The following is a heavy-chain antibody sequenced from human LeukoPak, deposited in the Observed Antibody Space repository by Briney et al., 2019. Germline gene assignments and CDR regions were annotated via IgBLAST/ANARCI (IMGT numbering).Heavy chain of an antibody. CDR2: ISSWGGST. CDR1: GFTFSTYA. V-gene: IGHV3-23*01. Sequence: QPGGSLRLSCAASGFTFSTYAMSWVRQAPGKGLSWVSAISSWGGSTLYADSAKGRFTISRDNSKNTLYLQMNSLRAEDTAVYYCAKRGQYYSDTSGYYGAPDYWGQGTLVTVSS. J-gene: IGHJ4*02. CDR3: AKRGQYYSDTSGYYGAPDY. D-gene: IGHD3-22*01.